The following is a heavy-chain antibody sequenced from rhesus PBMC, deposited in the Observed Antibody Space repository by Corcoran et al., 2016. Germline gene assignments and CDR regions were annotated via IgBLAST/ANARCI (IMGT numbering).Heavy chain of an antibody. D-gene: IGHD5-24*01. Sequence: QVQLQESGPGLVKPSETLSLTCAVSGYSLSSGYYWGWIRQPPGKGLEWIGSIYGSGGSTYLNPSLKSRVTLSVDTSKNQFSLKLSSVTAADTAVYYCARARYSGYSLGYWGQGVLVTVSS. CDR1: GYSLSSGYY. CDR3: ARARYSGYSLGY. J-gene: IGHJ4*01. CDR2: IYGSGGST. V-gene: IGHV4S14*01.